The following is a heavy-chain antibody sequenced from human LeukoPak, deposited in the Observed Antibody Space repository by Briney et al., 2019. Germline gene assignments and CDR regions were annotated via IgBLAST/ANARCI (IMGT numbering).Heavy chain of an antibody. D-gene: IGHD6-13*01. J-gene: IGHJ4*02. V-gene: IGHV4-4*02. Sequence: PSETLSLTCAVSGGSISSSNWWSWVRQPPGKGLEWIGEIYHSGSTNYNPSLKSRVTISVDKSKNQFSLKLSSVTAADTAVYYCARSPIAAAGIYYFDYWGQGTLVTVSS. CDR1: GGSISSSNW. CDR3: ARSPIAAAGIYYFDY. CDR2: IYHSGST.